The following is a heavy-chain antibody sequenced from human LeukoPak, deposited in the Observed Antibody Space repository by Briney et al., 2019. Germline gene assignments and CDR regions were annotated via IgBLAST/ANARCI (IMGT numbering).Heavy chain of an antibody. CDR2: IYPGDSDA. Sequence: PGESLKISCKGSGYRFTTYWVAWMRQMPGKGLEWMGIIYPGDSDARYSPSFQGQVIIAADTSISTAYLQWSSLEASDTAMYYCARGRYSYGPFDYWGQGTLVTVSS. V-gene: IGHV5-51*01. D-gene: IGHD5-18*01. CDR1: GYRFTTYW. CDR3: ARGRYSYGPFDY. J-gene: IGHJ4*02.